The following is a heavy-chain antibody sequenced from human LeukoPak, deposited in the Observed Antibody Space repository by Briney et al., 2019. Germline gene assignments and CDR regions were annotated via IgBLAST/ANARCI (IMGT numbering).Heavy chain of an antibody. CDR2: INSDGRSI. Sequence: GGSLRLSCAASGFTFSTYWMHWVRQAPGKGLVWVSRINSDGRSITYADSVKGRFTISRDNAKNTLYLQMNSLRAEDTAAYYCARGYSDSSGYSLHYWGQGTLVTVSS. CDR3: ARGYSDSSGYSLHY. V-gene: IGHV3-74*01. D-gene: IGHD3-22*01. CDR1: GFTFSTYW. J-gene: IGHJ4*02.